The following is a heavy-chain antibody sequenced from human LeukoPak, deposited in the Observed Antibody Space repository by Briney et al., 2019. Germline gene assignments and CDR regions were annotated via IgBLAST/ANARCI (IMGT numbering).Heavy chain of an antibody. J-gene: IGHJ4*02. Sequence: PGGSLRLACAVSGFTFSTYAMSWVRQAPGKGLEWVSAVRGSGSDTYYADSVKGRFTISRDNSKNTLYLQMNSLRAEDTAVYYCARAFDHHFDYWGQGTLVTVSS. D-gene: IGHD3-16*01. CDR3: ARAFDHHFDY. V-gene: IGHV3-23*01. CDR1: GFTFSTYA. CDR2: VRGSGSDT.